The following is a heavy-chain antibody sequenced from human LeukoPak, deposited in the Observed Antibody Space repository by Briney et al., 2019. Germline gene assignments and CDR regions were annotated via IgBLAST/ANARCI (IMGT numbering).Heavy chain of an antibody. Sequence: GGSLRLSCAASGFTFSSYAMSWVSHAPGKGRGWVSAISGSGGSTYYADSVNGRFTISRDNSKNTLYLQMNSLRAEDTAVYYCAKDTLTYYDFWSGYYFDYWGQGTLVTVSS. D-gene: IGHD3-3*01. J-gene: IGHJ4*02. V-gene: IGHV3-23*01. CDR1: GFTFSSYA. CDR2: ISGSGGST. CDR3: AKDTLTYYDFWSGYYFDY.